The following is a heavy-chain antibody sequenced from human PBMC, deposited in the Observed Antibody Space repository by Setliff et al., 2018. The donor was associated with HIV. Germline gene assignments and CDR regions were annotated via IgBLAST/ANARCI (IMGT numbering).Heavy chain of an antibody. CDR3: ARHSGVASPNWFDP. CDR1: GGSISGHY. CDR2: IFSSGST. J-gene: IGHJ5*02. D-gene: IGHD3-10*01. Sequence: ASETLSLTCTVSGGSISGHYWSWIRQPPGRGLEWIGYIFSSGSTNFNPPLQSRVTISVDTSKNQFSLKLSSVTAADTAVYYCARHSGVASPNWFDPWVPETLLVTVSS. V-gene: IGHV4-4*09.